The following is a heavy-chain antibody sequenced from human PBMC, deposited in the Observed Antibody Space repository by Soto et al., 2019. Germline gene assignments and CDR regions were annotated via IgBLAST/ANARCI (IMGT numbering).Heavy chain of an antibody. Sequence: SDTLSLTCAVSGGSFSSFFWGWIRQPPGKGLEWIGEVNHGGSTNYNPSLKSRVTISSDTSKNHFSLTLRSVTAADTAVYYCARAAVAAGGPFDKWGQGALVTVS. D-gene: IGHD2-15*01. CDR1: GGSFSSFF. V-gene: IGHV4-34*01. CDR3: ARAAVAAGGPFDK. CDR2: VNHGGST. J-gene: IGHJ4*02.